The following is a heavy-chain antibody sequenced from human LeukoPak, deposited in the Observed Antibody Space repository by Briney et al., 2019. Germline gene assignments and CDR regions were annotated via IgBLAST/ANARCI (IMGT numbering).Heavy chain of an antibody. Sequence: ASVKVSCKASGGTFSSYAISWVRQAPGQGLESMGGVIPIFGTANYAQKFQGRVTITADESTSTAYMELSSLRSEDTAVYYCAREKGDSSGYYYFDYWGQGTLVTVSS. J-gene: IGHJ4*02. CDR2: VIPIFGTA. CDR3: AREKGDSSGYYYFDY. D-gene: IGHD3-22*01. V-gene: IGHV1-69*13. CDR1: GGTFSSYA.